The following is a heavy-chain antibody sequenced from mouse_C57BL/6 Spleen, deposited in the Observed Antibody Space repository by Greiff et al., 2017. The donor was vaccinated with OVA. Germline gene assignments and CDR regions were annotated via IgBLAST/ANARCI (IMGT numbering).Heavy chain of an antibody. D-gene: IGHD1-1*01. CDR1: GFSLTSYG. CDR2: IWSGGST. CDR3: ARSYYGSSPYAMDY. J-gene: IGHJ4*01. Sequence: VQLVESGPGLVQPSQSLSITCTVSGFSLTSYGVHWVRQSPGKGLEWLGVIWSGGSTDYNAAFISRLSISKDNSKSQVFFKMNSLQADDTAIYYCARSYYGSSPYAMDYWGQGTSVTVSS. V-gene: IGHV2-2*01.